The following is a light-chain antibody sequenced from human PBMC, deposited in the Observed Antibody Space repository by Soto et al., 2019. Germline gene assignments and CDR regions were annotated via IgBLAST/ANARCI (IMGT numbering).Light chain of an antibody. Sequence: EIVMTQSPATLSVSPGERATLSCRASQSVSSNLDWYQQKPGQAPRLLIYGASTRATGVPARFSGSGSGTEFTLTISSLQSEDFAVYYCQQSNNWPRTFGQGTKVEIK. CDR3: QQSNNWPRT. CDR2: GAS. CDR1: QSVSSN. J-gene: IGKJ1*01. V-gene: IGKV3-15*01.